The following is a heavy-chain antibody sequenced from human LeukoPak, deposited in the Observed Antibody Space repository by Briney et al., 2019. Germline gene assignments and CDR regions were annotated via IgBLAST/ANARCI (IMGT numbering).Heavy chain of an antibody. CDR2: ISAGDDST. J-gene: IGHJ4*02. D-gene: IGHD6-13*01. Sequence: PGGSLRLSCAASGFTFNSYAMGWVRQAPGEGLEWVSTISAGDDSTYYADSVKGRFTISRDISKNTLYLQMNSLRAEDTAVYYCAKTTATANPFDYWGQGTLVTVSS. V-gene: IGHV3-23*01. CDR3: AKTTATANPFDY. CDR1: GFTFNSYA.